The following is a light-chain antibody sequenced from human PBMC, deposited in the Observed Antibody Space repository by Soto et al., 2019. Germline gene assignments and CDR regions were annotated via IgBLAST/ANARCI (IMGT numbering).Light chain of an antibody. CDR3: QQYNNWPPG. V-gene: IGKV3-15*01. J-gene: IGKJ3*01. Sequence: EIVMTQPPATLSVSPGERATLSCRASQSVSSNLAWYQQKPGQAPRLLIYGASTRATGIPARFSGSGSGTEFTLTISSLQSEDFAVYYCQQYNNWPPGFGPGTKVDIK. CDR1: QSVSSN. CDR2: GAS.